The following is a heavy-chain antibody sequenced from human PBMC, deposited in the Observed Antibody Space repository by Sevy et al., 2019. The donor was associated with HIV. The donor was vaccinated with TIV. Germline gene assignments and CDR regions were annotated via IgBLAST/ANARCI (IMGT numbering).Heavy chain of an antibody. J-gene: IGHJ4*02. CDR2: ISYDGSNK. V-gene: IGHV3-30*03. CDR3: AYGRPTTNTIITMVRGGEVDY. CDR1: GFTFSSYG. D-gene: IGHD3-10*01. Sequence: GGSLRLSCAASGFTFSSYGMHWVRQAPGKGLEWVAVISYDGSNKYYADSVKGRFTISRDNSKNTLYLQMNSLRAEDTAVYYCAYGRPTTNTIITMVRGGEVDYWGQGTLVTVSS.